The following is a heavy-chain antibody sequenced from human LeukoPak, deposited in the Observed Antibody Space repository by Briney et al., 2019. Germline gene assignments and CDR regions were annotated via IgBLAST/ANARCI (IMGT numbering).Heavy chain of an antibody. J-gene: IGHJ5*02. D-gene: IGHD3-10*01. CDR3: ARHGIYYGLGSSYGLPNWFDP. V-gene: IGHV4-59*04. CDR2: IFYSGST. CDR1: GFTFSTFA. Sequence: KTGGSLRLSCAASGFTFSTFAMHWVRLSPGKGLEWIGNIFYSGSTYYSPCLKSRVTISLDTSRNQFSLKLSSVTAADTAVYYCARHGIYYGLGSSYGLPNWFDPWGQGTLVTVSS.